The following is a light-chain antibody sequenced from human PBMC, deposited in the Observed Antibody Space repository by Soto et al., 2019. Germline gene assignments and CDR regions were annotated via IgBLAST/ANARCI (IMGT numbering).Light chain of an antibody. CDR2: SAS. CDR3: KHYNTWPG. J-gene: IGKJ2*01. Sequence: EIVMTQSPATLSVSPGERATLSCRASQNIRTNLAWYQQKPGQAPRLLMYSASTRATGIPARFSGSGSGTEFTLTINSLQSEDFAVYYCKHYNTWPGFGQGTKLEIK. V-gene: IGKV3-15*01. CDR1: QNIRTN.